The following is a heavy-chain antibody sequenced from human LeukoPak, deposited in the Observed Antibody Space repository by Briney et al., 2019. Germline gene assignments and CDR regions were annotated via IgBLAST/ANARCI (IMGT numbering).Heavy chain of an antibody. D-gene: IGHD3-10*01. CDR3: AREKGAYGSGSYLRAFDI. V-gene: IGHV1-69*05. CDR2: IIPIFGTA. Sequence: ASVKVSCKASGGTFSSYAISWVRQAPGQGLEWMGGIIPIFGTANYAQKFQGRVTMTRDMSTSTVYMELSSLRSEDTAVYYCAREKGAYGSGSYLRAFDIWGQGTMVTVSS. CDR1: GGTFSSYA. J-gene: IGHJ3*02.